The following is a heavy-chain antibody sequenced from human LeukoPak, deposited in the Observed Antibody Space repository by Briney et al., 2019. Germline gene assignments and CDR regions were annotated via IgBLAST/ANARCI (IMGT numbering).Heavy chain of an antibody. J-gene: IGHJ5*02. Sequence: PSETLSLTCTVSGYSISSGYYWGWLRQPPGKGLVWIGSIYHSGSTYYHPSLKSQVTISVDTSKNQFSLKLTSVTAADTAVYYCARGYSSSWYLNWFDPWGQGTLVTVSS. CDR1: GYSISSGYY. D-gene: IGHD6-13*01. CDR3: ARGYSSSWYLNWFDP. CDR2: IYHSGST. V-gene: IGHV4-38-2*02.